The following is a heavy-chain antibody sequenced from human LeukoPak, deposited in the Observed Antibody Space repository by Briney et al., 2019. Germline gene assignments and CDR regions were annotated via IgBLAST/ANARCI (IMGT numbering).Heavy chain of an antibody. J-gene: IGHJ3*02. V-gene: IGHV4-59*01. CDR3: ARVGEGSSGFDAFDI. CDR2: IYYSGST. CDR1: GGSISSYY. Sequence: SETLSLTCTVSGGSISSYYWSWIRQPPGKGLEWIGYIYYSGSTNYNPSLKSRVTISVDTSKNQFSLKLSSVTAADTAVYYCARVGEGSSGFDAFDIWGQGTMVTVSS. D-gene: IGHD6-19*01.